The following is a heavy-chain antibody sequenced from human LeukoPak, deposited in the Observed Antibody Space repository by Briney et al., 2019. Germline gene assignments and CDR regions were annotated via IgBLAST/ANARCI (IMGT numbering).Heavy chain of an antibody. CDR2: IIPIFGTA. D-gene: IGHD3-22*01. Sequence: SVKVSCKASGGTFSSYAISWVRQAPGQGLEWMRGIIPIFGTANYAQKFQGRVTITTDESTSTAYMELSSLRSEDTAVYYCARGRFGVTMIVALHYWGQGTLVTVSS. CDR1: GGTFSSYA. J-gene: IGHJ4*02. V-gene: IGHV1-69*05. CDR3: ARGRFGVTMIVALHY.